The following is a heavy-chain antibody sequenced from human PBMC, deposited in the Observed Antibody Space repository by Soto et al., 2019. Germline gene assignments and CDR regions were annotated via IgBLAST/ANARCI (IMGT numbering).Heavy chain of an antibody. V-gene: IGHV4-59*01. D-gene: IGHD3-10*01. CDR1: CGAISSYY. Sequence: SSETLSLTCTVSCGAISSYYWSWIRQPPGKGLEWIGYIYYSGSTNYNPSLKSRVTISVDTSKNQFSLKLSSVTAADTAVYYCARLLFGAANWFEPWGQGTLVTVSS. CDR2: IYYSGST. CDR3: ARLLFGAANWFEP. J-gene: IGHJ5*02.